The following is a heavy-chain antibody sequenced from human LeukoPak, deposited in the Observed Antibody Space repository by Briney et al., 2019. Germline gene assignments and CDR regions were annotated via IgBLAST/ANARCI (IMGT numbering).Heavy chain of an antibody. CDR1: GFTFSSYA. J-gene: IGHJ5*02. Sequence: GGSLRLSCAASGFTFSSYAMGWVRQAPGKGLEWVSAISGSGGSTYYADSVKGRFTISRDNSKNTLYLQMNSLRAEDTAVYYCANAIVGTGWFDPWGQGTLDTVSS. D-gene: IGHD7-27*01. CDR3: ANAIVGTGWFDP. V-gene: IGHV3-23*01. CDR2: ISGSGGST.